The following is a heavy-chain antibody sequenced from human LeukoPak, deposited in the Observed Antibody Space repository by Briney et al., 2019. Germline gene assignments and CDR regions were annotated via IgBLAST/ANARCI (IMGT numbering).Heavy chain of an antibody. D-gene: IGHD3-16*01. CDR1: GGSISSGGYY. CDR2: IYYSGST. Sequence: SETLSLTCTVSGGSISSGGYYWSWIRQHPGKGLEWIGYIYYSGSTYYNPSLKSRVTISVDTSKNQFSLKLSSVTAADTAVYYCAREGMMITFGGVKQGGYFDYWGQGTLVTVSS. CDR3: AREGMMITFGGVKQGGYFDY. V-gene: IGHV4-31*03. J-gene: IGHJ4*02.